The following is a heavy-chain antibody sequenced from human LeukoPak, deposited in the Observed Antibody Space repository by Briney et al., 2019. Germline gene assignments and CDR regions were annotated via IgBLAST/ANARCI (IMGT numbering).Heavy chain of an antibody. CDR2: IYYSGST. D-gene: IGHD3-22*01. J-gene: IGHJ4*02. V-gene: IGHV4-61*01. Sequence: SETLSLTCTVSGCSFSSGSYYWSWIRQPPGKGLEWIGYIYYSGSTNYNPSLKSRVTISVDTSKNQFSLKLSSVTAADTAVYYCARDTYDSSGYSFDYWGQGTLVTVSS. CDR3: ARDTYDSSGYSFDY. CDR1: GCSFSSGSYY.